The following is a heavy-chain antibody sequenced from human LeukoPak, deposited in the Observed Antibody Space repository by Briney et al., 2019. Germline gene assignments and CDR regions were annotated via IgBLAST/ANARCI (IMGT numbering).Heavy chain of an antibody. CDR1: GFTFSDYY. V-gene: IGHV3-11*04. J-gene: IGHJ4*02. Sequence: KPGGSLRLSCAASGFTFSDYYMSWIRQAPGKRLEWVSYISSSGSTIYYADSVKGRFTISRDNAKNSLYLQMNSLRAEDTAVYYCARDSDVVPAYYFDYWGQGTLVTVSS. CDR3: ARDSDVVPAYYFDY. D-gene: IGHD2-2*01. CDR2: ISSSGSTI.